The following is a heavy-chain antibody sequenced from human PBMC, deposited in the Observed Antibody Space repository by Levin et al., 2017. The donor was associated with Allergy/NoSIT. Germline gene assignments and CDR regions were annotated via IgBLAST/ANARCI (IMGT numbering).Heavy chain of an antibody. V-gene: IGHV3-30*18. CDR2: ISDDGRQQ. CDR3: AKDRSGSWSFDY. CDR1: GFTFSTCG. D-gene: IGHD6-13*01. J-gene: IGHJ4*02. Sequence: HGESLKISCAAAGFTFSTCGMHWVRQAPGKGPEWVAFISDDGRQQWYADSVKGRYTISRDDSKNTVSLQMNGLRVEDTAVHYCAKDRSGSWSFDYWGQGTLVTVSS.